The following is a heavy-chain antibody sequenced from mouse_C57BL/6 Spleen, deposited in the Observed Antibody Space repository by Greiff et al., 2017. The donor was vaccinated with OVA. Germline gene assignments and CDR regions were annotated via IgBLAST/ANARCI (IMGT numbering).Heavy chain of an antibody. J-gene: IGHJ2*01. CDR2: ISSGGSYN. CDR3: ARQGGFYYYGSSYYFHY. V-gene: IGHV5-6*01. CDR1: GFTFSSYG. Sequence: DVQLVESGGDLVKPGGSLKLSCAASGFTFSSYGMSWVRQPPDKRLEWVATISSGGSYNYYPDRVKGRFTISRDNAKNNLYLQMSRLKAEDTAMYYGARQGGFYYYGSSYYFHYWGQGTTLTVSS. D-gene: IGHD1-1*01.